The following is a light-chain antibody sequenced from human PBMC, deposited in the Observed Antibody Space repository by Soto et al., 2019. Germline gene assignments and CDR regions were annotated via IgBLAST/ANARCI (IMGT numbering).Light chain of an antibody. J-gene: IGKJ1*01. V-gene: IGKV2-28*01. CDR1: QSLLHTNGYSYC. Sequence: DIVMTQSPLSLPVTPGEPASISCRSSQSLLHTNGYSYCLDWYLQKPGQSPQLLIYLGSNRASGVPDRFSGSGSGTDFTLKISRVEAEDVGVYYCMQALQTPWTFGQGTKVEIK. CDR3: MQALQTPWT. CDR2: LGS.